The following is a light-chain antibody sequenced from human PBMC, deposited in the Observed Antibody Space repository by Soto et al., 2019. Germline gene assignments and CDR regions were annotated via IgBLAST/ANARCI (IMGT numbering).Light chain of an antibody. Sequence: EIVRTQSPATLSVSPGERVTLSCRASQSVGSYLAWYQQKPGQAPKLLIYGASTRATGIPARFSGSGSGTDFTLTISSLHSEDFAVYSCQQYNNWPAYTFCQGTKLEIK. CDR3: QQYNNWPAYT. V-gene: IGKV3-15*01. J-gene: IGKJ2*01. CDR1: QSVGSY. CDR2: GAS.